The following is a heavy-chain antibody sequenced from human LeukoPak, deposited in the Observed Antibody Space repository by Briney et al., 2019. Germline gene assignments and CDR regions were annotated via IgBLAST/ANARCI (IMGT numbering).Heavy chain of an antibody. CDR3: AGVDVGDYLVTYYYYMDV. V-gene: IGHV3-48*03. J-gene: IGHJ6*03. CDR2: ISSRGSTI. Sequence: GGSLRLSCAPSVFTFSRYKMNWVRQAPGKGLEWVSYISSRGSTIYYADSVKGRFTISRDNAKNSLYLQMNSLRAEDTAVYYCAGVDVGDYLVTYYYYMDVWGKGTTVTISS. CDR1: VFTFSRYK. D-gene: IGHD4-17*01.